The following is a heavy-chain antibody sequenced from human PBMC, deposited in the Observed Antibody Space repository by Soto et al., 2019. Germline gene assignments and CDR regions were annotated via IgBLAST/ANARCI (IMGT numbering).Heavy chain of an antibody. Sequence: QVQLVQSGAEVKKPGASVKVSCKASGYTFTSYAMHWVRQAPGQRLEWMGWINAGNGNTKYSQKFQGRVTITRDTSASTAYMELSRLRSEDKAVYYCARSIVVVTSFDYWGQGTLVTVSS. V-gene: IGHV1-3*01. CDR2: INAGNGNT. J-gene: IGHJ4*02. D-gene: IGHD3-22*01. CDR3: ARSIVVVTSFDY. CDR1: GYTFTSYA.